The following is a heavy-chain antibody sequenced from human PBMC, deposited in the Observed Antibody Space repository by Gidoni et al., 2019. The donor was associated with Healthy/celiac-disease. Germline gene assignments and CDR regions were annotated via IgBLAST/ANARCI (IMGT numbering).Heavy chain of an antibody. D-gene: IGHD6-19*01. CDR3: AKDEQWLVGGRFDY. V-gene: IGHV3-23*01. CDR2: ISGSGGST. Sequence: EVQLLESGGGLVQPGGSLRLSGAASGCTFRSYAMSWDRQAPGKGVEWVSAISGSGGSTYYADAVKGRFTISRDNSKNTLYLQMNSLRAEDTAVYYCAKDEQWLVGGRFDYWGQGTLVTVSS. J-gene: IGHJ4*02. CDR1: GCTFRSYA.